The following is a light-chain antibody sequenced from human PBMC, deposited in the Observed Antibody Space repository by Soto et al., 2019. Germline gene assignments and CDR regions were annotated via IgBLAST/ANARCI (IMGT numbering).Light chain of an antibody. J-gene: IGKJ5*01. CDR2: DTS. CDR3: QQRSNWPIT. Sequence: EIVLTQSPATLSLSPGKRATLSCRASQSVSNFLAWYQQKPGQASRLLIYDTSNRATGIPARFSGSGSGTDFTLTINNLEPEDFALYYCQQRSNWPITFGQGTRLEIK. V-gene: IGKV3-11*01. CDR1: QSVSNF.